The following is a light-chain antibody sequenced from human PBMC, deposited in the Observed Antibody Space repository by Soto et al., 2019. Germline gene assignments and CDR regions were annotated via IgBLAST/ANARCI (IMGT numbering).Light chain of an antibody. J-gene: IGKJ5*01. V-gene: IGKV1-5*01. Sequence: EIQMTQYPSTLSASVGDRVTITCRASQSISSWLAWYQQKPGKAPKLLIYDASSLESGVPSRFSGSGSGTDFTLTISSLQPEDFATYYCQQSYSSPHPFGQGRRLATK. CDR3: QQSYSSPHP. CDR1: QSISSW. CDR2: DAS.